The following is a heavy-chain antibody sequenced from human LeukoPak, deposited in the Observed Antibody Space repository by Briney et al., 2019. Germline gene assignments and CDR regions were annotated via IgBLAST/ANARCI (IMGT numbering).Heavy chain of an antibody. CDR2: IRSKAYGGTT. V-gene: IGHV3-49*04. Sequence: PGRSLRLSCTASGFTFGDYAMSWVRQAPGKGLEWVGFIRSKAYGGTTEYAASVKGGFTISRDDSKSIAYLQMNSLKTEDTAVYYCTRYSWYYFDYWGQGTLVTVSS. CDR3: TRYSWYYFDY. J-gene: IGHJ4*02. CDR1: GFTFGDYA. D-gene: IGHD6-13*01.